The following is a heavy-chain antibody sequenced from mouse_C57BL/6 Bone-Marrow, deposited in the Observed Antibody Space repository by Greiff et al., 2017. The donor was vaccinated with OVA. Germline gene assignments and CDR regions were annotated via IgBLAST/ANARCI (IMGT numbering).Heavy chain of an antibody. D-gene: IGHD4-1*01. CDR2: IRSKSNNYAT. CDR3: VSQTGTSCAY. CDR1: GFSFNTYA. J-gene: IGHJ3*01. Sequence: EVQLVESGGGLVQPKGSLKLSCAASGFSFNTYAMNWVRQAPGKGLEWVARIRSKSNNYATYYADSVKDRFTISRDDSESMLYLQMNNLKTEDTAVYYCVSQTGTSCAYWGQGTLVTVSA. V-gene: IGHV10-1*01.